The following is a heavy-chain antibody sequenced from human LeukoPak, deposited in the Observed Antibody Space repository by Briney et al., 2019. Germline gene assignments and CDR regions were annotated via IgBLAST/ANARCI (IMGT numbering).Heavy chain of an antibody. CDR2: ISYDGSNR. CDR1: GFTFSSYA. J-gene: IGHJ4*02. D-gene: IGHD6-19*01. V-gene: IGHV3-30-3*01. Sequence: GGSLRLSCAASGFTFSSYAMHWVRQAPGKGLEWVAVISYDGSNRYYADSVKGRFTISRDNSKNTLYLQMNSLRAEDTAVYYCARQFYSSGWYNWGQGTLVTVSS. CDR3: ARQFYSSGWYN.